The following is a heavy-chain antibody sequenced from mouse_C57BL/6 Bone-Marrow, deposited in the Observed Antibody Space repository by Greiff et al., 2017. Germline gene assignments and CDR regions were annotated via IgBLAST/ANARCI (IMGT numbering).Heavy chain of an antibody. V-gene: IGHV5-4*01. CDR3: ARDGYYAMDY. Sequence: EVMLVESGGGLVKPGGSLKLSCAASGFTFSSYAMSWVRQTQEKRLEWVATISDGGSYAYYPDKVKGRITISRDIAKNNLYLQMSHLKSEDTAMYYCARDGYYAMDYWGQGTSVTVSS. J-gene: IGHJ4*01. CDR1: GFTFSSYA. CDR2: ISDGGSYA.